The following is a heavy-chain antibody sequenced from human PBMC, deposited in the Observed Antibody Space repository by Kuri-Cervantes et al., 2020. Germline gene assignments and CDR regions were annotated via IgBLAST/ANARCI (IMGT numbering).Heavy chain of an antibody. CDR1: GFTFSSYG. D-gene: IGHD3-3*01. CDR3: AKDSYYDFWSGYSSYYYYYGMDV. Sequence: GESLKISCAASGFTFSSYGMHWVRQAPGKGLEWVAVISYDGSNKYYADSVKGRFTISRDNPKNTLYLQMNSLRAEDTAVYYCAKDSYYDFWSGYSSYYYYYGMDVWGQGTTVTVSS. V-gene: IGHV3-30*18. CDR2: ISYDGSNK. J-gene: IGHJ6*02.